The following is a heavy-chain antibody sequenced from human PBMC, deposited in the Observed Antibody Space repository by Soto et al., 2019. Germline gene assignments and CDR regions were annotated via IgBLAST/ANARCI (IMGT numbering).Heavy chain of an antibody. CDR3: AHRPITFMASWFDP. D-gene: IGHD3-16*01. CDR2: VYWDDDK. CDR1: GFSLSTSGVA. J-gene: IGHJ5*02. Sequence: QITLKESGPTLVKPAQTLTLTCTFSGFSLSTSGVAVGWLRQPPGKAPEWLALVYWDDDKRYSPSLKSRLTITKDTSKNQVVLTMTNMEPVDTATYYCAHRPITFMASWFDPWARESPSPSPQ. V-gene: IGHV2-5*02.